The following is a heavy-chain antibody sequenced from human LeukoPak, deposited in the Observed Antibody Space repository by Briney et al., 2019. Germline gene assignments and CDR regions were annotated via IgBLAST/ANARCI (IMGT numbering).Heavy chain of an antibody. CDR3: AALPPILTGYDDAFDI. CDR1: GFTFTSSA. D-gene: IGHD3-9*01. J-gene: IGHJ3*02. CDR2: IVVGSGNT. V-gene: IGHV1-58*01. Sequence: SVKVSCKASGFTFTSSAVQWVRQARGQRLEWIGWIVVGSGNTNYTQKFQERVTITRDMSTSTAYMELSSQRSEDTAVYYCAALPPILTGYDDAFDIWGQGTMVTVSS.